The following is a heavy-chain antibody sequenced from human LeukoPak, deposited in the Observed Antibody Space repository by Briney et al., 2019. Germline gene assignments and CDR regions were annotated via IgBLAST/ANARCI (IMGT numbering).Heavy chain of an antibody. D-gene: IGHD3/OR15-3a*01. Sequence: PSETLSLTCAVSGASISSHYWSWIRQPPGKGLEWIGYTSGSISDNPSLKSRGAVSVDPSQNQVSLSLTSVTAADTAVYYCARVLAIFGLDTTDIYMDVWGKGTTVTVSS. CDR3: ARVLAIFGLDTTDIYMDV. V-gene: IGHV4-59*11. CDR2: TSGSI. CDR1: GASISSHY. J-gene: IGHJ6*03.